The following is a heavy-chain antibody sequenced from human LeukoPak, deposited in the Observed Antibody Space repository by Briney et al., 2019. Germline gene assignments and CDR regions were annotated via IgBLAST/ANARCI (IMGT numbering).Heavy chain of an antibody. J-gene: IGHJ5*02. CDR1: GGSISSGTYY. V-gene: IGHV4-39*01. D-gene: IGHD1-26*01. Sequence: KPSETLSLTRTVSGGSISSGTYYWGWIRQPPGKGLEWIGSIYYSGSTYYNPSLKSRVTISLDTSKNQFSLTLSSVTAADTAVYYCVRQSEVGATDPWGQGTLVTVSS. CDR3: VRQSEVGATDP. CDR2: IYYSGST.